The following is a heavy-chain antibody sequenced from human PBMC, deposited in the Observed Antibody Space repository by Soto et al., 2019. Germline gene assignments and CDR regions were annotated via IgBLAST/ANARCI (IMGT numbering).Heavy chain of an antibody. Sequence: GGSLRLSCAASGFTFSSYGMHWVRQAPGKGLEWVAVISYDGSNKYYADSVKGRFTISRDNSKNTLYLQVHSLRAEDTAVYYCAREIATTGLYYFDYWGQGTLVTVSS. J-gene: IGHJ4*02. CDR3: AREIATTGLYYFDY. V-gene: IGHV3-30*03. D-gene: IGHD6-13*01. CDR2: ISYDGSNK. CDR1: GFTFSSYG.